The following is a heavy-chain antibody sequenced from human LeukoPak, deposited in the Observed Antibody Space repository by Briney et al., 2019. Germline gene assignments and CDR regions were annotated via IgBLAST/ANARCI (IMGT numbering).Heavy chain of an antibody. D-gene: IGHD5-18*01. CDR2: IYYSGST. CDR3: ARDITVDTAMVTGWFDP. J-gene: IGHJ5*02. CDR1: GGSISSYY. Sequence: SETLSLTCTVSGGSISSYYWSWIRQPPGKGLEWIGYIYYSGSTNYNPSLKSRVTISVDTSKNQFSLKLSSVTAADTAVYYCARDITVDTAMVTGWFDPWGQGTLVTVSS. V-gene: IGHV4-59*01.